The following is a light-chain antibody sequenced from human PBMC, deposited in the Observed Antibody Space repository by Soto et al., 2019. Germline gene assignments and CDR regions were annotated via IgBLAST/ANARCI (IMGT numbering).Light chain of an antibody. CDR2: DAS. CDR1: QSISTY. CDR3: QQSYMDPIT. V-gene: IGKV1-39*01. Sequence: SQMPQYHSSLSASLGNRFTVTCLASQSISTYLNWYQKKPGKAPNLLIYDASRLQSGVPSRFSGSGGGTDFTLSISSVQPEDFATYFCQQSYMDPITFGQGTLLAIK. J-gene: IGKJ5*01.